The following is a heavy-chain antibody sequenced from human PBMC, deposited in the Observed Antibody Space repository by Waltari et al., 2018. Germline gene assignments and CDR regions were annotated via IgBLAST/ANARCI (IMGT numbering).Heavy chain of an antibody. CDR3: ARDYYDSSGYSEPYFDY. J-gene: IGHJ4*02. V-gene: IGHV1-69*12. Sequence: QVQLVQSGAEVKKPGSSVKVSCKASGGTFSSYAISWVRQAPGQGLEWMGGIIPIFGTANYAQKFQGRVTITADESTSTAYMGLGSLRSEDTAVYYCARDYYDSSGYSEPYFDYWGQGTLVTVSS. CDR2: IIPIFGTA. D-gene: IGHD3-22*01. CDR1: GGTFSSYA.